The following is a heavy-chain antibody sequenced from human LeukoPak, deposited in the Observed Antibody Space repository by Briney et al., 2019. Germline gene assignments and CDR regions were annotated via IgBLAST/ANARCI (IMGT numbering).Heavy chain of an antibody. V-gene: IGHV4-4*02. J-gene: IGHJ3*02. CDR2: IYQSGGT. Sequence: PSETLSLTCAVSGGSISSGHWWSWVRQPPMKGLEWIGEIYQSGGTNYNPSLNSRVTISIDKSKNQFSLKLSSVTAADTAVYYCAGRLWRRDGYNLSAFDIWGQGTMVTVSS. CDR1: GGSISSGHW. CDR3: AGRLWRRDGYNLSAFDI. D-gene: IGHD5-24*01.